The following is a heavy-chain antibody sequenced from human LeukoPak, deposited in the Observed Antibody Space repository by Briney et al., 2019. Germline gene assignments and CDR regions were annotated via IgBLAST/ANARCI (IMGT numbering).Heavy chain of an antibody. J-gene: IGHJ4*02. D-gene: IGHD6-13*01. CDR2: IYPGDPHT. CDR1: GYSFTTYW. CDR3: ARLLGSSSSSWASFDY. Sequence: GESLKISCKGSGYSFTTYWIGWVRQIPGKGLEWMGIIYPGDPHTMYSPSFRGQVTMSADKSISTAYLQWSSLKASDTAMYYCARLLGSSSSSWASFDYWGQGTLVTVSS. V-gene: IGHV5-51*01.